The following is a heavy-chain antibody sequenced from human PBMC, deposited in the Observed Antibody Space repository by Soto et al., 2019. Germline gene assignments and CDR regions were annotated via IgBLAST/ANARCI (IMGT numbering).Heavy chain of an antibody. CDR1: GYTFTSYY. CDR3: ARSPYYDFWSGYRSYYYYMDV. CDR2: INPSGGST. J-gene: IGHJ6*03. D-gene: IGHD3-3*01. Sequence: ASVKVSCKASGYTFTSYYMHWVRQAPGQGLEWMGIINPSGGSTSYAQKFQGRVTMTRDTFTSTVYMELSSLRSEDTAVYYCARSPYYDFWSGYRSYYYYMDVWGKGTTVTVSS. V-gene: IGHV1-46*03.